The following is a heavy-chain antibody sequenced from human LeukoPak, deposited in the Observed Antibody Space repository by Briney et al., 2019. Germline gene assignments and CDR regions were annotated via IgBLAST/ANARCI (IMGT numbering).Heavy chain of an antibody. CDR3: ARGLSDYYYDSSGYPL. V-gene: IGHV7-4-1*02. Sequence: ASVKVSCKVSGYTLTELSMHWVRQAPGQGLEWMGWINTNTGNPTYAQGFTGRFVFSLDTSVSTAYLQISGLKAEDTAVYYCARGLSDYYYDSSGYPLWGQGTLVTVSS. D-gene: IGHD3-22*01. J-gene: IGHJ4*02. CDR1: GYTLTELS. CDR2: INTNTGNP.